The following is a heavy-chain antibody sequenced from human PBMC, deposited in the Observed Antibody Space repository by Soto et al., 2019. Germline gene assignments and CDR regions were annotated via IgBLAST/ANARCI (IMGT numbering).Heavy chain of an antibody. D-gene: IGHD2-15*01. J-gene: IGHJ4*02. CDR1: GGSISSSSYY. CDR3: ARSPYCSGGNCDPFDY. Sequence: SETLSLTCTVSGGSISSSSYYWGWIRQPPGKGLEWIGSIYYSGSTYYNPSFKSRVTISVDTSKNQFSLKLSSVTAADTAVYYCARSPYCSGGNCDPFDYWGQGTLVTVSS. V-gene: IGHV4-39*01. CDR2: IYYSGST.